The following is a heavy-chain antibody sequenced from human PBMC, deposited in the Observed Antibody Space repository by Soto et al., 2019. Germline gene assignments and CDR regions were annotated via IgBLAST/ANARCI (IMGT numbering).Heavy chain of an antibody. V-gene: IGHV4-59*01. J-gene: IGHJ5*02. CDR3: ARAENWNWFDP. Sequence: PSETLSLTCTVSGGSISSYYWSWIRQPPGKGLEWNGYIYYSGSTNYNPSLKSRVTISVDTSKNQFSLKLSSVTAADTAVYYCARAENWNWFDPWGQGTLVTVSS. CDR1: GGSISSYY. CDR2: IYYSGST.